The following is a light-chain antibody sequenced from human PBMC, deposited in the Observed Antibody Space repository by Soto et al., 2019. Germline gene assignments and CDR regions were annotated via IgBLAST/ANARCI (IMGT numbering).Light chain of an antibody. CDR1: QGVSHSY. Sequence: EIVLTQSPGTLSLSPGERATLSCEASQGVSHSYSAWFQQKPGQAPRLLIHGASSRATGVPDRFSGSGSGTVFTLTISRLEAEDFAVYYCQQYNISPYTFGQGTKLEIK. J-gene: IGKJ2*01. CDR2: GAS. V-gene: IGKV3-20*01. CDR3: QQYNISPYT.